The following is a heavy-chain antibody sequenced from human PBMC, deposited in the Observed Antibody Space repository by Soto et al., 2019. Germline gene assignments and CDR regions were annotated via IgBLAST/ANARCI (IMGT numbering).Heavy chain of an antibody. J-gene: IGHJ4*02. CDR2: INHSGST. Sequence: SETLSLTCAVYGGSFSGYYWSSIRQPPGKGLEWIGEINHSGSTNYNPSLKSRVTISVDTSKNQFSLKLSSVTAADTAVYYCARDQCRYCSGGSYELDYWGQGTLVTVSS. D-gene: IGHD2-15*01. CDR1: GGSFSGYY. V-gene: IGHV4-34*01. CDR3: ARDQCRYCSGGSYELDY.